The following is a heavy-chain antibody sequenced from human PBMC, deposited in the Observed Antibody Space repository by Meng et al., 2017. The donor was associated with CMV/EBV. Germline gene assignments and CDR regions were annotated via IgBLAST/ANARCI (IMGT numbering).Heavy chain of an antibody. J-gene: IGHJ5*02. Sequence: GSLRPSCIVFGYSTSSGYYWGWVRQPPGKGLEWIGSIYHSGGTYYNPSLKSRVTISVDTSKNQFSLKLSSVTAADTAVYYCARVTRSITMLVVDMNWFDPWGQGTLVTVSS. D-gene: IGHD3-22*01. CDR3: ARVTRSITMLVVDMNWFDP. CDR2: IYHSGGT. V-gene: IGHV4-38-2*02. CDR1: GYSTSSGYY.